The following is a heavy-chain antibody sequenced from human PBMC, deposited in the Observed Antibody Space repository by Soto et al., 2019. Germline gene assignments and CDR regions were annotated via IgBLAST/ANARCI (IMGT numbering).Heavy chain of an antibody. D-gene: IGHD2-15*01. J-gene: IGHJ3*02. Sequence: SETLSLTCTVSGGSISSGYHWAWIRQPPGMRLEWVASIFHTGGTYYNPSLKSRVTISVDTSNNQFSLRLNSVTAADTALYFCARTWLAGGTPADAFDIWGQGTMVTVSS. CDR1: GGSISSGYH. V-gene: IGHV4-38-2*02. CDR3: ARTWLAGGTPADAFDI. CDR2: IFHTGGT.